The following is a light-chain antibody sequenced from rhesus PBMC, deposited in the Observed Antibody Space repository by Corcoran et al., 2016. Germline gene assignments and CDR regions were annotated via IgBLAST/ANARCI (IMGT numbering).Light chain of an antibody. CDR1: QSLLHTDGYTY. CDR2: GGS. J-gene: IGKJ1*01. Sequence: DIVMTQTPLSLPVTPGEPASISCRSSQSLLHTDGYTYLDWYLQKPGQSPKLLIYGGSNRAFGVPDRFRGSGSGTDFTLKISKVEAEDVGVYYCMQHKALPRTFGQGTKVEIK. V-gene: IGKV2-61*01. CDR3: MQHKALPRT.